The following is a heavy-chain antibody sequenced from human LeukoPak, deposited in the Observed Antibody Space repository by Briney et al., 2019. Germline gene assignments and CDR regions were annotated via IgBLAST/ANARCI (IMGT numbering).Heavy chain of an antibody. J-gene: IGHJ6*03. CDR2: LNPDSGDT. Sequence: GASVKVSCTASGYTFTCYKMHWVRQAPGQGLEWMGWLNPDSGDTTYAQKCQGRVTMNRDTTISTAYMGLSRLESADTAVYYCARELRYYYYCVDVWGKGTTVTVSS. CDR3: ARELRYYYYCVDV. V-gene: IGHV1-2*02. CDR1: GYTFTCYK. D-gene: IGHD2-21*02.